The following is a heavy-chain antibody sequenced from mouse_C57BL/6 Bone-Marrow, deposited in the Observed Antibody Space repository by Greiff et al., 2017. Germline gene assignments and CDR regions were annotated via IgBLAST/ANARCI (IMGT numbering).Heavy chain of an antibody. V-gene: IGHV1-55*01. D-gene: IGHD1-1*01. Sequence: VQLQQPGAELVKPGASVKMSCKASGYTFTSYWLNWVKQRPGQGLEWIGDIYPGSGSTNYNEKFKSKATLTVDTASSTAYMQLSILTSEDSAVYYCAGITTVVPYLDYWGQGTSLTVSS. CDR3: AGITTVVPYLDY. CDR1: GYTFTSYW. J-gene: IGHJ2*02. CDR2: IYPGSGST.